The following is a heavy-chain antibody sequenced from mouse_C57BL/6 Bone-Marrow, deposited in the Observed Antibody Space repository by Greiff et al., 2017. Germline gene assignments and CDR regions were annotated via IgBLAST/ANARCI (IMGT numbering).Heavy chain of an antibody. Sequence: VQLKESGAELVRPGASVTLSCKASGYTFTDYEMHWVKQTPVHGLEWIGAIDPETGGTAYNQKFKGKAILTADKSSSTAYMELRSLTSEDSAVYYCTREGSNYPFAYWGQGTLVTVSA. CDR1: GYTFTDYE. D-gene: IGHD2-5*01. CDR3: TREGSNYPFAY. CDR2: IDPETGGT. J-gene: IGHJ3*01. V-gene: IGHV1-15*01.